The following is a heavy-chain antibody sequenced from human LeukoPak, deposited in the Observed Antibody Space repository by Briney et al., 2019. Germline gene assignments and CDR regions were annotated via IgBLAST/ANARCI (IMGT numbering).Heavy chain of an antibody. Sequence: SETLSLTCTVSDGSISSYYWSWIRQPPGKGLEWIGYIYYSGTTYYNPSLKSRVTMSVDTSKKQFSLTLSFVTAADTAIYYCARHYYGGSGAFDIWGQGTMVTVS. CDR2: IYYSGTT. D-gene: IGHD4-23*01. V-gene: IGHV4-59*08. CDR3: ARHYYGGSGAFDI. CDR1: DGSISSYY. J-gene: IGHJ3*02.